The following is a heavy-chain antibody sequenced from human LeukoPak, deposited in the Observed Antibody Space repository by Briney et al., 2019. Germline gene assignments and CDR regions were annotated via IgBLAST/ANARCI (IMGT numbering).Heavy chain of an antibody. J-gene: IGHJ4*02. Sequence: SGGSLRLSCAASGFTFGTYAMHWVRQAPGKGLEWETVISYDGSNKCYADSVKGRFTISRDNSKNTLYLQMNSLRPEDTAVYYCAKELRGFDYWGQGTLVTVSS. CDR2: ISYDGSNK. CDR3: AKELRGFDY. V-gene: IGHV3-30*04. D-gene: IGHD1-26*01. CDR1: GFTFGTYA.